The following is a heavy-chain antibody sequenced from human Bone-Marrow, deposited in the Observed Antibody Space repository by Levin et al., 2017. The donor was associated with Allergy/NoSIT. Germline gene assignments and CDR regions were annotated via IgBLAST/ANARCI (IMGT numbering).Heavy chain of an antibody. CDR1: GYTFTSYG. V-gene: IGHV1-3*01. CDR2: LNAANGNT. CDR3: ARAATVTPYYYYMDV. Sequence: ASVKVSCKTSGYTFTSYGLHWMRQAPGQRPEWLGWLNAANGNTKYSLKFKDRVTFTRDTSASTAYMELRSLKSDDTAVYFCARAATVTPYYYYMDVWGEGTTVTVSS. D-gene: IGHD4-17*01. J-gene: IGHJ6*03.